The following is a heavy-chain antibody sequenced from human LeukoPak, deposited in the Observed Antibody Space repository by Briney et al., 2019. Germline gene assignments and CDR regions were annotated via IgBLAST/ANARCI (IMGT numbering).Heavy chain of an antibody. CDR3: VRDYVWESHRQSDY. D-gene: IGHD3-16*01. Sequence: GGSLRLSCAASGSTFRNYWMSWVRQAPGKGLEWVANIKEDGSEKKYVDSVKGRFTVSRDNVKNALFMQMNSLKVEDTAVYYCVRDYVWESHRQSDYWGQGTMVTVSS. CDR2: IKEDGSEK. V-gene: IGHV3-7*01. CDR1: GSTFRNYW. J-gene: IGHJ4*02.